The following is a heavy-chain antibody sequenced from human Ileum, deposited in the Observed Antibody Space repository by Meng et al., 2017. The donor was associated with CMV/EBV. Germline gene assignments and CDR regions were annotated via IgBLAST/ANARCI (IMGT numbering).Heavy chain of an antibody. CDR2: IKPDGIDR. Sequence: GESLKISCAASGFTFSVYWMNWARQAPGKGLEWVANIKPDGIDRYYVDSVKGRFTISRDNAKNSVYLQMNSLTAEDTAMYYCGRVDPDYWGQGALVTVSS. V-gene: IGHV3-7*01. CDR1: GFTFSVYW. J-gene: IGHJ4*02. CDR3: GRVDPDY.